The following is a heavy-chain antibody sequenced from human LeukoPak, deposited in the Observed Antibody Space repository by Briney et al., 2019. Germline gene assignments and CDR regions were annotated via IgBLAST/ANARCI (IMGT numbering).Heavy chain of an antibody. V-gene: IGHV1-24*01. CDR1: GYTLTEIS. Sequence: GASVKVSCKVSGYTLTEISMYWVRQAPGKGLEWMGRFDHENGETLYAQKFQGRVTMPEDTSTDTAYMELSSLRSEDTAVYFCARGPNGAPDYYFDYWGQGTLVTVSS. CDR3: ARGPNGAPDYYFDY. D-gene: IGHD7-27*01. CDR2: FDHENGET. J-gene: IGHJ4*02.